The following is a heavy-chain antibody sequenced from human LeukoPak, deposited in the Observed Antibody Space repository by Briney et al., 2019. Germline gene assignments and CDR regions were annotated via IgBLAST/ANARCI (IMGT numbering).Heavy chain of an antibody. CDR2: ISYDGSNK. J-gene: IGHJ4*02. D-gene: IGHD3-22*01. CDR3: AKDDRTYYYDSSGYDY. Sequence: PGGSLRLSCAASGFSFSSYAMSWVRRAPGKGLEWVAVISYDGSNKYYADSVKGRFTISRDNSKNTLYLQMNSLRAEDTAVYYCAKDDRTYYYDSSGYDYWGQGTLVTVSS. CDR1: GFSFSSYA. V-gene: IGHV3-30*18.